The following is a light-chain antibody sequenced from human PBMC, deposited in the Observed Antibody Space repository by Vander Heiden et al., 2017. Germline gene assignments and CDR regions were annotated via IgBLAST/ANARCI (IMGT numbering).Light chain of an antibody. CDR1: HGISSY. V-gene: IGKV1D-8*01. CDR2: AAS. CDR3: QQYLSFLLT. Sequence: VIWMPQSPSLLPASTGDSVSISCRMVHGISSYLAWNQQKPRNAPEFLIYAASALQSGVPARVGGSGSGTDFSLTISCLQYEGLATYDCQQYLSFLLTFGQGTKVEI. J-gene: IGKJ1*01.